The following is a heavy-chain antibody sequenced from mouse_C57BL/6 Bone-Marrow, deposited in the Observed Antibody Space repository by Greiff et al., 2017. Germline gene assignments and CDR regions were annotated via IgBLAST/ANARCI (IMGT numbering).Heavy chain of an antibody. CDR3: ARTVFDCYYEDDMDY. V-gene: IGHV1-80*01. CDR1: GYAFSSYW. D-gene: IGHD2-3*01. Sequence: VQLLQSGAELVKPGASVKISCKASGYAFSSYWMNWVKQRPGQGLEWIGQIYPGGGDTNYNGKFKGKATLTADKSSSTAYMQLSSLTSEDSAVYYCARTVFDCYYEDDMDYWGQGTAATVTA. CDR2: IYPGGGDT. J-gene: IGHJ4*01.